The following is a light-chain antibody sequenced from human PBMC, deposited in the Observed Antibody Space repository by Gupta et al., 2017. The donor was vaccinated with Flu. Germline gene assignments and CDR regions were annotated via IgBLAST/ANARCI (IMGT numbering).Light chain of an antibody. CDR2: DNH. V-gene: IGLV1-51*01. CDR1: SSNIGINY. Sequence: SALPKPPSMSSAPGQRVTISSSSSSSNIGINYVSCCHQFPGIAPKLLIFDNHKRPSGIPDRFSGSKSGTSATLGITGLQTGDEADYYCGTWDNSLSAMVFGGGTKLTVL. J-gene: IGLJ2*01. CDR3: GTWDNSLSAMV.